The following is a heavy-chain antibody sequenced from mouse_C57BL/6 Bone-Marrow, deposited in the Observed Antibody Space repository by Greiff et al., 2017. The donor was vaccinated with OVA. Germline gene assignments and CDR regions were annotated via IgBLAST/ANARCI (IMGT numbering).Heavy chain of an antibody. D-gene: IGHD2-4*01. J-gene: IGHJ2*01. CDR3: ARGGGLRQGGMGYFDY. CDR2: IYPGSGST. Sequence: QVQLQQSGAELVKPGASVKMSCKASGYTFTSYWITWVKQRPGQGLEWIGDIYPGSGSTNYNEKFKSKATLTVDTSSSTAYMQLSSLTSEDAAVYYCARGGGLRQGGMGYFDYWGQGTTLTVSS. V-gene: IGHV1-55*01. CDR1: GYTFTSYW.